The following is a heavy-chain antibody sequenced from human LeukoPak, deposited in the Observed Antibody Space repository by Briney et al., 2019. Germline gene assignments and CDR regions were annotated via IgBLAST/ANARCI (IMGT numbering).Heavy chain of an antibody. CDR2: ICSGSDYI. J-gene: IGHJ4*02. Sequence: KTGGSLRLSCATSGFTFSSYSMDWVRQAPGTGLEWVSSICSGSDYIYHAASVKGRFTISRDNAKNSLYLQMTSLRAEDTAVYYCASTNHYYGSGTYDYYFDYWGQGTLLTVSS. D-gene: IGHD3-10*01. CDR3: ASTNHYYGSGTYDYYFDY. V-gene: IGHV3-21*01. CDR1: GFTFSSYS.